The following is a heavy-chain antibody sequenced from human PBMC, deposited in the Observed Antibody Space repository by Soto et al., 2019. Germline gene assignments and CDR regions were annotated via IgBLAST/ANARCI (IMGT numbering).Heavy chain of an antibody. Sequence: SETLSLTCAVYGGSFSGYYWSWIRQPPGKGLEWIGEINHSGSTNYNPSLKSRVTISVDTSKNQFSLKLSSVTAADTAVYYCARGEYSYGYWFDLWGQGTLVTVSS. CDR2: INHSGST. V-gene: IGHV4-34*01. D-gene: IGHD5-18*01. J-gene: IGHJ5*02. CDR1: GGSFSGYY. CDR3: ARGEYSYGYWFDL.